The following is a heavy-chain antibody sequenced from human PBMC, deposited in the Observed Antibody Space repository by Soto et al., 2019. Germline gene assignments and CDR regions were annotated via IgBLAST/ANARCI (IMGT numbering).Heavy chain of an antibody. CDR3: ARDPHPCSSSNRWFYYYYYYGMDV. CDR1: GGTFSSYA. J-gene: IGHJ6*02. Sequence: SVKVSCKASGGTFSSYAISWVRQAPGQGLEWMGGIIPIFGTANYAQKFQGRVTITADESTSTAYMELSSLRSEDTAVYYCARDPHPCSSSNRWFYYYYYYGMDVWGQGTTVTVSS. CDR2: IIPIFGTA. V-gene: IGHV1-69*13. D-gene: IGHD6-6*01.